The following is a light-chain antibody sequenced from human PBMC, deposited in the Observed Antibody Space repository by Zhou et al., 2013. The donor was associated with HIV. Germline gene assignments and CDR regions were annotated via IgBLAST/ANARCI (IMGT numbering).Light chain of an antibody. J-gene: IGKJ1*01. Sequence: DIQMTQSPSTLSASVGDRVTITCRASQSISNWLAWYQQKPGKAPDLLIYKASILQSGVPSRFSGSVSGTEFTLTISSLQPDDFAIYYCQQYDRYSWTFGQGTKVEI. CDR1: QSISNW. V-gene: IGKV1-5*03. CDR2: KAS. CDR3: QQYDRYSWT.